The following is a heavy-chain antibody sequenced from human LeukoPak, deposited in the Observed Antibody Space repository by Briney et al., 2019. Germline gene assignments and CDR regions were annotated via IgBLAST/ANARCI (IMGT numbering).Heavy chain of an antibody. CDR2: IYYSGST. Sequence: PSETLSLTCTVSGGSISSGGYYWSWIRQHPGKGLEWIGYIYYSGSTYYNPSLKSRVTISVDTSKNQFSLKLSSVTAADTAVYYCAGGIVVVNDAFDIWGQVTMVTVSS. D-gene: IGHD3-22*01. V-gene: IGHV4-31*03. CDR1: GGSISSGGYY. J-gene: IGHJ3*02. CDR3: AGGIVVVNDAFDI.